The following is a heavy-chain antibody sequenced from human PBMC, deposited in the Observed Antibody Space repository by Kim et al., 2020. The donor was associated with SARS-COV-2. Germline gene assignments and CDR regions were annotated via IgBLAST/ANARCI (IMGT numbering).Heavy chain of an antibody. J-gene: IGHJ2*01. CDR3: ATDGRDGYSIDWYFDL. D-gene: IGHD5-18*01. CDR1: GFTFYNYG. V-gene: IGHV3-30*03. Sequence: GGSLRLSCEASGFTFYNYGMHWVRQAPGKGLEWVAVLSYHGSNKYYADSMKGRFTISRDNSKNTLYLQMNSLRAEDSAVYYCATDGRDGYSIDWYFDLWGRGTLVTVSS. CDR2: LSYHGSNK.